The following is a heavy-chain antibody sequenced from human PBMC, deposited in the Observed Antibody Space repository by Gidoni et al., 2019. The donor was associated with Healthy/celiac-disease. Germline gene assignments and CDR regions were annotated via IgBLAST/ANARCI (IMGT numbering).Heavy chain of an antibody. CDR3: ASSSYGSSPWD. V-gene: IGHV4-34*01. J-gene: IGHJ4*02. D-gene: IGHD5-18*01. Sequence: QVQLQQWGAGLLKPSETLSLTCAVYGGSFSGYYWGWIRQPPGKGLEWIGEINHSGSTNYNPSLKSRGTISVDTSKNQFSLKLSSVTAADTAVYYCASSSYGSSPWDWGQGTLVTVSS. CDR2: INHSGST. CDR1: GGSFSGYY.